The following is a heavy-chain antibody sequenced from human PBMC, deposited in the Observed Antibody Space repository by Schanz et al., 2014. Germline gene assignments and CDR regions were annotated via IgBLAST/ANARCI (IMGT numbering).Heavy chain of an antibody. J-gene: IGHJ4*02. CDR3: ARDKGGYYPFDY. D-gene: IGHD3-3*01. Sequence: EVQLVESGGCLVQPGRSLRLSCAASGFTFDNYAMHWVRQAPGKGLEWVSSISWNSGSVAYADSVKGRFTISRDDAKNSLYLQMNSLRAEDTAVYYCARDKGGYYPFDYWGQGTLVTVSS. CDR2: ISWNSGSV. V-gene: IGHV3-9*01. CDR1: GFTFDNYA.